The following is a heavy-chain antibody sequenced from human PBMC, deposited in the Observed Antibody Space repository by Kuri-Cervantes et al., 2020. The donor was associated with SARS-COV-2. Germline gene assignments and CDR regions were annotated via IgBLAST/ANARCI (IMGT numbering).Heavy chain of an antibody. CDR3: ARLEGLYDFWSGYQYYFDY. CDR2: INHSGST. D-gene: IGHD3-3*01. J-gene: IGHJ4*02. Sequence: SETLSLTCAVYGGSFGGYYWSWIRQPPGKGLEWIGEINHSGSTNYNPSLKSRVTISVDTSKNQFSLKLSSVTAADTAVYYCARLEGLYDFWSGYQYYFDYWGQGTLVTVSS. CDR1: GGSFGGYY. V-gene: IGHV4-34*01.